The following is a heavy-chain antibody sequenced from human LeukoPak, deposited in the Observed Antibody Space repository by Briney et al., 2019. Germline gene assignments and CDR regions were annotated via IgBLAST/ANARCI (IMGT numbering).Heavy chain of an antibody. D-gene: IGHD5-12*01. J-gene: IGHJ5*02. CDR3: ARDAGNSGYGCDL. CDR2: IRYTSET. CDR1: RFILSQYG. V-gene: IGHV3-48*01. Sequence: GGSLRLSCAASRFILSQYGFNWVRQAPGKGLEWVSHIRYTSETFYADSVEGRFTISRDHARNSLYLQMNNLRGEDTAIYYCARDAGNSGYGCDLWGQGTLVTVSS.